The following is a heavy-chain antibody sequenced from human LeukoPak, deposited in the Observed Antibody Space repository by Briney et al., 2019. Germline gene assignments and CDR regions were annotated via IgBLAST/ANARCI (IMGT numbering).Heavy chain of an antibody. J-gene: IGHJ6*03. CDR3: ARDFAELGPPWVVPAAMRYYYYMDV. CDR1: GYTFTSYD. CDR2: MNPNSGNT. Sequence: ASVKVSCKASGYTFTSYDINWVRQATGQGLEWMGWMNPNSGNTGYARKFQGRVTITRNTSISTAYMELSSLRSEDTAVYYCARDFAELGPPWVVPAAMRYYYYMDVWGKGTTVTVSS. V-gene: IGHV1-8*03. D-gene: IGHD2-2*01.